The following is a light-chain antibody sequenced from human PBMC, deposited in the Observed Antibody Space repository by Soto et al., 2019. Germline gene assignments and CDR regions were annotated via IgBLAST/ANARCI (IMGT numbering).Light chain of an antibody. CDR3: QQYDSSPRT. Sequence: ESVLTQSPGTLSLSPGERATLSCRGSQNIKSNYLAWYRQNPGQAPRLLISGASRRAAGIPDRFSGSGSGTDFTLTISRLESEDIAVYYCQQYDSSPRTFGQGTRVEIK. CDR2: GAS. CDR1: QNIKSNY. J-gene: IGKJ1*01. V-gene: IGKV3-20*01.